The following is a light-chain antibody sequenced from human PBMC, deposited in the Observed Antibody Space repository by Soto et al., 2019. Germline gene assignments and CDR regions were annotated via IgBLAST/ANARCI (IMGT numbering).Light chain of an antibody. CDR3: TKYVSWT. CDR2: GTS. Sequence: EIVLTQSPGTLSVSPGERATLSCRASQTISSNYVAWYQQKPGQAPSLLIYGTSSSATGIPDRFSGSGSGTDFTLTISRLEPDDSVIYYCTKYVSWTFGQGIKVEIK. V-gene: IGKV3-20*01. CDR1: QTISSNY. J-gene: IGKJ1*01.